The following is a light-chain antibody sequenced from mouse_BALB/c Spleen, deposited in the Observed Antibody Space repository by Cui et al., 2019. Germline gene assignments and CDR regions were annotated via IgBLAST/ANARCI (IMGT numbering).Light chain of an antibody. CDR1: QHLGPA. CDR3: QQYRSYPRT. Sequence: DIVMTQSHNFMSTSVGDRVSITFKASQHLGPAVPWYQQHPGESPKLLMYWATTRHTGGPDRFTGRGTGTDFTLTSSNGQSEGLADYFCQQYRSYPRTVGGGTKLEIK. CDR2: WAT. J-gene: IGKJ2*01. V-gene: IGKV6-23*01.